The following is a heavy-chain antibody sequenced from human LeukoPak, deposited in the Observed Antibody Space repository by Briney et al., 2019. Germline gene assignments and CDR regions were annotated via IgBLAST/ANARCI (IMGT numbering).Heavy chain of an antibody. CDR1: GGSFSGYY. Sequence: PSETLSLTCAVYGGSFSGYYWSWIRQPPGKGLEWIVEINHSGSTNYNPSLKSRVTISVDTSKNQFSLKLSSVTAADTAVYYCARGRITMVQGVIIGYFDYWGQGTLVTVSS. CDR3: ARGRITMVQGVIIGYFDY. CDR2: INHSGST. D-gene: IGHD3-10*01. V-gene: IGHV4-34*01. J-gene: IGHJ4*02.